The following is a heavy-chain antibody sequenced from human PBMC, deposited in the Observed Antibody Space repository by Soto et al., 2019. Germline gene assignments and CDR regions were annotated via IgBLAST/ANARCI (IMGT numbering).Heavy chain of an antibody. V-gene: IGHV4-34*01. CDR1: GGSFSGYY. J-gene: IGHJ5*02. D-gene: IGHD3-10*01. Sequence: PSETLSLTCAVYGGSFSGYYWSWIRQPPGKGLEWIGEINHSGSTNYNPSLKSRVTISVDTSKNQFSLKLSSVTAADTAVYYCARGRESQAYYYGSGSYWGMYNWFDPWGQGTLVTVS. CDR3: ARGRESQAYYYGSGSYWGMYNWFDP. CDR2: INHSGST.